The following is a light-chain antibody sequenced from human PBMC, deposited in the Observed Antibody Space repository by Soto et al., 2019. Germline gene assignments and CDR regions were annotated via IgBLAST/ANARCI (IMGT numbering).Light chain of an antibody. V-gene: IGKV1-9*01. J-gene: IGKJ4*01. CDR2: AAS. CDR1: QVIINS. CDR3: QQLTSNPLT. Sequence: DIQLTQSPSFLSASVGDRVTITYRASQVIINSLAWYQQKPGKAPNLLIYAASTLQGGVPSRFSGSGSGTDFTLTISSLQPEDFATYYCQQLTSNPLTFGGGTKVEIK.